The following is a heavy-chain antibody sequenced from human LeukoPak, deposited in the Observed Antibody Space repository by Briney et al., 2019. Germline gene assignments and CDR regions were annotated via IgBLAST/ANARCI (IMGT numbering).Heavy chain of an antibody. CDR1: AFTLDEHG. Sequence: GGSLRLSCAASAFTLDEHGMSWVRQAPGKGLEWVSGIDWNGAGTGYADSVKGRFTISRDNAKNSLYLQMNSLRAEDTALYYCARVQRWGYSNYFDYWGQGTLVTVSS. J-gene: IGHJ4*02. CDR2: IDWNGAGT. D-gene: IGHD4-11*01. V-gene: IGHV3-20*04. CDR3: ARVQRWGYSNYFDY.